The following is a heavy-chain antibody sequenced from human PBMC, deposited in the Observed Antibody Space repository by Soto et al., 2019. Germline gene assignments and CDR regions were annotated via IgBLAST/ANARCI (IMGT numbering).Heavy chain of an antibody. CDR2: SSYNGGT. J-gene: IGHJ4*02. Sequence: SETLSLTCTVSTDSSSFTNSYWGWIRQPPGKGLQWIGSSSYNGGTFYNPSLKGRVVISFDTSKKQSSLQVTSVTAADTAVYFCARHRIEVVWRGFDFWRQGSPVTVSS. V-gene: IGHV4-39*01. CDR3: ARHRIEVVWRGFDF. D-gene: IGHD3-10*01. CDR1: TDSSSFTNSY.